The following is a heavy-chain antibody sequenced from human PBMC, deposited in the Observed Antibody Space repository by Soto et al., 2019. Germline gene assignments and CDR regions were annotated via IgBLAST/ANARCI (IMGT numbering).Heavy chain of an antibody. CDR1: GFTFSSYG. J-gene: IGHJ4*02. V-gene: IGHV3-30*03. CDR2: ISYDGSNK. CDR3: CVVTTVTAG. Sequence: LRLSCAASGFTFSSYGMHWVRQAPGKGLEWVAVISYDGSNKYYADSVKGRFTISRDNSKNTLYLQMNSLRAEDTAVYYCCVVTTVTAGWGQGTLVTVSS. D-gene: IGHD4-17*01.